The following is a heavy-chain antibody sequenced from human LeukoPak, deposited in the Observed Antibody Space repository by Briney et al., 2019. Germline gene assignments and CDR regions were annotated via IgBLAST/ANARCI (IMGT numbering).Heavy chain of an antibody. CDR3: ARGRYCSSTSCFTTYNWFDP. CDR1: GGSFSGYY. V-gene: IGHV4-34*01. J-gene: IGHJ5*02. Sequence: SETLSLTCAVYGGSFSGYYWSWIRQPPGKGLEWIGKINHSGSTNYNPSLKSRVTISVDTSKNQFSLKLSSVTAADTAVYYCARGRYCSSTSCFTTYNWFDPWGQGTLVTVSS. CDR2: INHSGST. D-gene: IGHD2-2*02.